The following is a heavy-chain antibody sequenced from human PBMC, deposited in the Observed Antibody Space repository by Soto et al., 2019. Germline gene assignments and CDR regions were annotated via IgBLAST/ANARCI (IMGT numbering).Heavy chain of an antibody. CDR1: GFSLTNGRMG. CDR2: FFSDAKR. V-gene: IGHV2-26*01. Sequence: GSGLTLVNPTETLTLTCSVSGFSLTNGRMGVSWIRQPPGKALEWLAHFFSDAKRSYSTSMQSRLNMYKDSSGSQVVLTMTNMAPADTATYFCARMDGDYNYYGLDVWGHGIAVTVSS. J-gene: IGHJ6*02. D-gene: IGHD4-17*01. CDR3: ARMDGDYNYYGLDV.